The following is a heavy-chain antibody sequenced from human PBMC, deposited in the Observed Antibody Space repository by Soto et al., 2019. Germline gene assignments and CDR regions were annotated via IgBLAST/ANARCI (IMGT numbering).Heavy chain of an antibody. CDR3: ARDRRHYYDSSGIFDY. V-gene: IGHV4-34*01. D-gene: IGHD3-22*01. CDR1: GGSFSGYY. J-gene: IGHJ4*02. CDR2: INHSGST. Sequence: QVQLQQWGAGLLKPSETLSLTCAVYGGSFSGYYWSWIRQPPGKGLEWIGEINHSGSTNYNPSLKSRVTISVDTSKNQFSLKLSSVTAADTAVYYCARDRRHYYDSSGIFDYWGQGTLVTVSS.